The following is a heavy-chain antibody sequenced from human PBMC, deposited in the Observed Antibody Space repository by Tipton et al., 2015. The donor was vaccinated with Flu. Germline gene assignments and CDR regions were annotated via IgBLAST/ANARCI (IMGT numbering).Heavy chain of an antibody. D-gene: IGHD6-19*01. CDR3: AKDREPVAGTYLFFYYGMDV. Sequence: SLRLSCAASGFTFSSYVMHWVRQAPGKGLEWVAAIAYDGSNENYADSVKGRFIISRDNSQNTLYLQMNSLGAGDTALYYCAKDREPVAGTYLFFYYGMDVWGQGTTVTVSS. CDR2: IAYDGSNE. CDR1: GFTFSSYV. J-gene: IGHJ6*02. V-gene: IGHV3-30*18.